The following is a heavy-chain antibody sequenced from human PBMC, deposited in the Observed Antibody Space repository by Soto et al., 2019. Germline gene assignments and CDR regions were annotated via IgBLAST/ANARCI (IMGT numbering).Heavy chain of an antibody. V-gene: IGHV1-18*01. J-gene: IGHJ4*02. CDR3: ARGRYGDY. CDR2: ISAHNGNT. D-gene: IGHD1-1*01. CDR1: GYTFTSYG. Sequence: QVHLVQSGAEVKKPGASVKVSCKASGYTFTSYGITWVRQAPGQGLEWMGWISAHNGNTDYAQKLQGRVIVTRDTCTRTAYMELRSLISDDTAVYYCARGRYGDYWGQGALVTVPS.